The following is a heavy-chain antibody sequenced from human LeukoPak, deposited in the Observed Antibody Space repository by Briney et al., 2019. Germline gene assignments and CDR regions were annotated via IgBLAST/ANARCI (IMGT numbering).Heavy chain of an antibody. D-gene: IGHD6-6*01. Sequence: SVKVSCKASGGTFSSYAISWVRQAPGQGLEWMGRIIPILGIANYAQKFQGRVTITADKSTSTAYMELSSLRSEDTAVYYCARDSSTYLYYYYGMDVWGQGTTVTVSS. V-gene: IGHV1-69*04. J-gene: IGHJ6*02. CDR3: ARDSSTYLYYYYGMDV. CDR1: GGTFSSYA. CDR2: IIPILGIA.